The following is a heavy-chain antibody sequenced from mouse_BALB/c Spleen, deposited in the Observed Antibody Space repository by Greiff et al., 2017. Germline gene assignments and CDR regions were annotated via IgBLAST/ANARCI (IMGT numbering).Heavy chain of an antibody. CDR1: GYTFSSYW. V-gene: IGHV1-9*01. J-gene: IGHJ1*01. CDR3: ARGGYFDV. CDR2: ILPGSVST. Sequence: QVQLQQSGAELMKPGASVKISCKATGYTFSSYWIEWVKQRPGHGLEWIGEILPGSVSTNYNEKFKGKATFTADTSSNTAYMQLSSLTSEDSAVYYCARGGYFDVWGAGTTVTVSS.